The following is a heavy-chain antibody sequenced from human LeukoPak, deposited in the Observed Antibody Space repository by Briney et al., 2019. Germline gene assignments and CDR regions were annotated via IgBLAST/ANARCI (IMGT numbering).Heavy chain of an antibody. D-gene: IGHD2-15*01. CDR2: ISYDGSNK. V-gene: IGHV3-30-3*01. J-gene: IGHJ5*02. CDR1: GFIFSTYW. CDR3: ARDLEDCSGGSCYSWFDP. Sequence: GESLRLSCTGSGFIFSTYWMHWVRQAPGKGLEWVAVISYDGSNKYYADSVKGRFTISRDNSKNTLYLQMNSLRAEDTAVYYCARDLEDCSGGSCYSWFDPWGQGTLVTVSS.